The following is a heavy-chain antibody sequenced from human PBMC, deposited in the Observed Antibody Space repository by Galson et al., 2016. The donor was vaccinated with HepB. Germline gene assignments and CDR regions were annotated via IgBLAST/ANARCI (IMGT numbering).Heavy chain of an antibody. V-gene: IGHV3-53*01. Sequence: SLRLSCAASGITVTTNYISWVRQAPGKGLEWVAILYSGGTTVYADSVKGRFTISRDDSKNTVHLQMNSLRVEDTAMYFCASAPTTTTIWDSWGQGTLVTVSS. CDR2: LYSGGTT. CDR3: ASAPTTTTIWDS. D-gene: IGHD5-24*01. CDR1: GITVTTNY. J-gene: IGHJ4*02.